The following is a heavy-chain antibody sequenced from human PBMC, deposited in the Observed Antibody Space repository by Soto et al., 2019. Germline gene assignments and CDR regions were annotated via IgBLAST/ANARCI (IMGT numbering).Heavy chain of an antibody. V-gene: IGHV1-8*01. CDR1: GDTFTTYD. J-gene: IGHJ4*02. CDR2: INPNSGNI. D-gene: IGHD3-10*01. CDR3: ARGRASGSYYLLDY. Sequence: EASVKVSCKASGDTFTTYDINWVRQATGHGLEWMGWINPNSGNIGYAQRFQGSVTMTRDTAIRTAYMEVSSLRSDDTAVYYCARGRASGSYYLLDYWGQGTLVTVSS.